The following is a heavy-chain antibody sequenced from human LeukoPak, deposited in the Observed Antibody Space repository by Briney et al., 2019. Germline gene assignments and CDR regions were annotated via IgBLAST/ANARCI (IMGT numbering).Heavy chain of an antibody. CDR3: AGSSGYYYIHLYYFDS. CDR2: ISGSGGST. V-gene: IGHV3-23*01. Sequence: GGSLRLSCAASGFTFSNYAMSWVRQAPGKGLEWVASISGSGGSTYYADSVKGRFTISRDNSKNTLYLQMNRLRAEDTAVYYCAGSSGYYYIHLYYFDSWGQGTLVTVSS. D-gene: IGHD3-22*01. J-gene: IGHJ4*02. CDR1: GFTFSNYA.